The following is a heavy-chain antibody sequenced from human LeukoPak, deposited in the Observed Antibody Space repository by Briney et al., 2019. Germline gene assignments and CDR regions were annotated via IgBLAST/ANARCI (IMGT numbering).Heavy chain of an antibody. D-gene: IGHD3-22*01. J-gene: IGHJ4*02. CDR2: ISAYNSNT. Sequence: ASVKVSCKASGYTFTSYGISWVRQAPGQGLEWMGWISAYNSNTNYAQKLQGRVTMTTDTSTSTAYMELRSLRSDDTAVYYCARSHYYDSSGYYYHFDYWGQGTLVTASS. V-gene: IGHV1-18*01. CDR3: ARSHYYDSSGYYYHFDY. CDR1: GYTFTSYG.